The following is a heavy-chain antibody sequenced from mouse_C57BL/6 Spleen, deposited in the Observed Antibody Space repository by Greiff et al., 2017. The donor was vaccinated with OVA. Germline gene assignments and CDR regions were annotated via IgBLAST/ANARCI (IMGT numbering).Heavy chain of an antibody. J-gene: IGHJ2*01. Sequence: EVQVVESEGGLVQPGSSMKLSCTASGFTFSDYYMAWVRQVPEKGLEWVANINYDGSSTYYLDSLKSRFIISRDNAKNILYLQMSSLKSEDTATYYCARVTRDPFDYWGQGTTLTVSS. CDR2: INYDGSST. D-gene: IGHD3-3*01. V-gene: IGHV5-16*01. CDR3: ARVTRDPFDY. CDR1: GFTFSDYY.